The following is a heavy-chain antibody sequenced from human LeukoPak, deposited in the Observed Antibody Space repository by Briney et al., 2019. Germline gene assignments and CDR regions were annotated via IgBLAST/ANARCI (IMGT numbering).Heavy chain of an antibody. CDR1: GFSFSSYE. Sequence: GGSLRLSCAASGFSFSSYEMNWVRQAPGKGLEWVSYISGTGSAIYYADSVRGRFAISRHNSKNTLYLQMNSLRAEDTAVYYCARHYGDYLYYFDYWGQGTLVTVSS. D-gene: IGHD4-17*01. CDR2: ISGTGSAI. V-gene: IGHV3-48*03. CDR3: ARHYGDYLYYFDY. J-gene: IGHJ4*02.